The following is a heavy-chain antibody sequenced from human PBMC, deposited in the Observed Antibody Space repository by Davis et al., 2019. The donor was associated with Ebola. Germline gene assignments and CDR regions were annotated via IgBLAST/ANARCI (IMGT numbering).Heavy chain of an antibody. D-gene: IGHD3-3*01. CDR3: ASFKIFGVVYDY. V-gene: IGHV3-30-3*01. CDR2: ISYDGSNK. J-gene: IGHJ4*02. CDR1: GFTFSSYA. Sequence: GGSPRLSCAASGFTFSSYAMHWVRQAPGKGLEWVAVISYDGSNKYYADSVKGRFTISRDNTKNSLSLQLNSLRPEDTAVYFCASFKIFGVVYDYWGQGTLVTVSS.